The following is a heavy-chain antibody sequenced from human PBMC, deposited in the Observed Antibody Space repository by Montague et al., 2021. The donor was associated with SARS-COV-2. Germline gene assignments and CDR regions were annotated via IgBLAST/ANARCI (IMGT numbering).Heavy chain of an antibody. Sequence: SETLSLTCTVSGDSISSSSYNWGWIRQPPGKGLEWIGSVHYNGRTYYNPSLKSRVTIYVDTSKNQISLRLSSATAAGTAVYYSTRHVHMTWPEPSPGFDYWGQGTLVTVSS. J-gene: IGHJ4*02. CDR1: GDSISSSSYN. D-gene: IGHD1-1*01. CDR2: VHYNGRT. V-gene: IGHV4-39*01. CDR3: TRHVHMTWPEPSPGFDY.